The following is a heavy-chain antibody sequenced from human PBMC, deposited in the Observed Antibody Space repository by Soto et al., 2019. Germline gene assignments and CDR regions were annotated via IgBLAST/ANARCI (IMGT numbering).Heavy chain of an antibody. CDR1: GFTFSSYG. D-gene: IGHD4-17*01. J-gene: IGHJ3*02. Sequence: PGGSLRLSCAASGFTFSSYGMHWVRQAPGKGLEWVAVIWYDGSNKYYADSVKGRFTISRDNSKNTLYLQMNSLRAEDTAVYYCARGSYGANVSPGAFDIWGQGTMVTVSS. CDR2: IWYDGSNK. V-gene: IGHV3-33*01. CDR3: ARGSYGANVSPGAFDI.